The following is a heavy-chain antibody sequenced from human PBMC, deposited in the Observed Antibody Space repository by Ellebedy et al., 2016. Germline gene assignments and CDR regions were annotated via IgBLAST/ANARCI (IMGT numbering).Heavy chain of an antibody. D-gene: IGHD3-22*01. J-gene: IGHJ4*02. CDR1: GYTFTSYG. CDR2: ISAYNGNT. Sequence: ASVKVSXXASGYTFTSYGISWVRQAPGQGLEWMGWISAYNGNTNYAEKLQGRVTMTTDTSTSTAYMELRSLRSDDTAVYYCARVWGYYDSSGSLPDYWGQGTLVTVSS. V-gene: IGHV1-18*01. CDR3: ARVWGYYDSSGSLPDY.